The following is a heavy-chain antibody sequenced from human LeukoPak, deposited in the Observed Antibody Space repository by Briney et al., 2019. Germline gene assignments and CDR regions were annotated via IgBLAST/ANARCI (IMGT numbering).Heavy chain of an antibody. Sequence: SETLSLTCAVYDGPFSGYYWTWIRQFPGRGLEWIGEINDSGGTNYNPSLKSRVTMSVDTSKNQFSLKLTSVTAADTAVYYCARRVTVIYYMDLWGKGTTVTVSS. V-gene: IGHV4-34*01. CDR3: ARRVTVIYYMDL. CDR2: INDSGGT. J-gene: IGHJ6*03. D-gene: IGHD3-22*01. CDR1: DGPFSGYY.